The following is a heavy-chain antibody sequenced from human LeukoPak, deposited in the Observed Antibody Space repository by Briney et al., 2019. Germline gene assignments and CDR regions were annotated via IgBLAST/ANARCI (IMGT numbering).Heavy chain of an antibody. CDR1: GGSISSGGYY. J-gene: IGHJ4*02. V-gene: IGHV4-31*03. Sequence: SETLSLTCTVSGGSISSGGYYWTWIRQHPGKGLEWIGYIYYTGSTFFNPSLESRVIISVDTSKNQFSLKLSSVTAADTAVYYCARGEYYGSGSYYPGDYWGQGTLVTVSS. CDR2: IYYTGST. D-gene: IGHD3-10*01. CDR3: ARGEYYGSGSYYPGDY.